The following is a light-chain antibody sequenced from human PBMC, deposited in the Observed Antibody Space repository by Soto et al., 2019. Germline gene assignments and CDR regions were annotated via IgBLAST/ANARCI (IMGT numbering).Light chain of an antibody. V-gene: IGKV3-20*01. CDR2: GAS. J-gene: IGKJ1*01. Sequence: EIVLTQSPGTLSLSPGERATLSCRASQSVSSSYFAWYQQKPGQAPRLLIYGASSRATGIPGRFSGSGSGTDFTLTISRLEPEDFAVYYCQQYYSSAPWTFGQGTKVEIK. CDR3: QQYYSSAPWT. CDR1: QSVSSSY.